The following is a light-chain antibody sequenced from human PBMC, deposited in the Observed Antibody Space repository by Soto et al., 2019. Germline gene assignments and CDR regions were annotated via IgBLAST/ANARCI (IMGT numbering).Light chain of an antibody. CDR2: SNN. CDR1: SSNIGSNT. J-gene: IGLJ2*01. V-gene: IGLV1-44*01. CDR3: ATWNDSLNGRHVV. Sequence: QSVLTQPPSASGTPGQRVTISCSGSSSNIGSNTVNWYQQLPGTAPKLLIYSNNQRPSGVPDRFSGSKSGTSASLAISGLQSEDGADYYCATWNDSLNGRHVVFGGGTKLTVL.